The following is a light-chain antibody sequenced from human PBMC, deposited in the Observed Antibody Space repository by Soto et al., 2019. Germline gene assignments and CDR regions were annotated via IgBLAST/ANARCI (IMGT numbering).Light chain of an antibody. Sequence: QSVLTQPPSVSGAPGQRVTISCTGSSSNIGVGYAVHWYQQLPGTGPKLLIYNNAIRPSGVPDRFSGSRSGTSASLAITGLQAEDEADYYCQSHDISLSGFYVFGTGTKLTVL. CDR1: SSNIGVGYA. V-gene: IGLV1-40*01. CDR2: NNA. J-gene: IGLJ1*01. CDR3: QSHDISLSGFYV.